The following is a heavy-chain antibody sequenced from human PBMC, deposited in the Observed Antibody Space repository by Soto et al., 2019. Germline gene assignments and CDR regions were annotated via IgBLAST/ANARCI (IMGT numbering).Heavy chain of an antibody. J-gene: IGHJ4*02. CDR3: ARVGWTSVTFFDY. CDR2: ITDSGSTI. V-gene: IGHV3-11*01. Sequence: QVQLVESGGGLVKPGGSLRLSCAASGFPFSDYYMSWIRQAPGKGLEWLSYITDSGSTIYYADSVKGRFTISRDNAKNSLYLQMNSLRAEDTAVYYCARVGWTSVTFFDYWGQGTLVTVSS. D-gene: IGHD4-17*01. CDR1: GFPFSDYY.